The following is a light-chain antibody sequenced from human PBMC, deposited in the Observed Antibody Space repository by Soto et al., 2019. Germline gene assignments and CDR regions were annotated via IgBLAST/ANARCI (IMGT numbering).Light chain of an antibody. Sequence: QSVLTQPPSVSGSPRQRVTISFTWSSSNIGAGYDGHWYQQLAGTAPKLLIYGNSNRPSGVPDRLSGSKSGTSASLAITGLYAEDEAAYFCPSYDSSLSGYVVFGGGTKVTVL. CDR2: GNS. CDR1: SSNIGAGYD. CDR3: PSYDSSLSGYVV. V-gene: IGLV1-40*01. J-gene: IGLJ2*01.